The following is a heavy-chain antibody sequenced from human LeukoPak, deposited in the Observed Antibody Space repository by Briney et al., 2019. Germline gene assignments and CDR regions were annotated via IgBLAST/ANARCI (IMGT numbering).Heavy chain of an antibody. D-gene: IGHD6-13*01. Sequence: PSETLSLTCTVSGGSISSSSYYWGWIRQPPGKGLEWIGYIYYSGSTYYNPSLKSRVTISVDTSKNQFSLKLSSVTAGDTAVYYCARSDVAAASSYGMDVWGQGTTVTVSS. CDR3: ARSDVAAASSYGMDV. CDR2: IYYSGST. V-gene: IGHV4-31*03. CDR1: GGSISSSSYY. J-gene: IGHJ6*02.